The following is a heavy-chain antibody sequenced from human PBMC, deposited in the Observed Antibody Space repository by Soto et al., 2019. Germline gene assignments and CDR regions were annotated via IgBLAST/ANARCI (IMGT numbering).Heavy chain of an antibody. CDR3: AKDPYYYGSGSDAAFDY. Sequence: EVQLLESGGGLVQPGGSLRLSCAASGFTFSSYAMSWVRQAPGKGLEWVSALSGSGTSTYYADSVKGRFTISRDNSKNTLYLQMNSPRAEDTAVYYCAKDPYYYGSGSDAAFDYWGQGTLVTVSS. CDR1: GFTFSSYA. V-gene: IGHV3-23*01. CDR2: LSGSGTST. D-gene: IGHD3-10*01. J-gene: IGHJ4*02.